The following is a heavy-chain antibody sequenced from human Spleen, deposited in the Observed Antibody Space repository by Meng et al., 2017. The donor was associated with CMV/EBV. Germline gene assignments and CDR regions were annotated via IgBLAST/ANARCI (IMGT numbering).Heavy chain of an antibody. Sequence: GESLKISCVASGFIFSSYSMTWVRQAPGKGLEWISHISSRSTTIYYADSVKGRFTISRDNAKNSLYLQMNSLRAEDTATYYCARHGYDNPKYYGMDVWGQGTTVTVSS. D-gene: IGHD3-22*01. J-gene: IGHJ6*02. CDR1: GFIFSSYS. CDR2: ISSRSTTI. V-gene: IGHV3-48*04. CDR3: ARHGYDNPKYYGMDV.